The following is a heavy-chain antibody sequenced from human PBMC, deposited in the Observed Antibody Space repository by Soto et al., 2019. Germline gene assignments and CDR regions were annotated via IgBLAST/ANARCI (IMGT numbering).Heavy chain of an antibody. D-gene: IGHD3-10*01. CDR1: GDSVSGATYY. Sequence: SETLSLTCSVSGDSVSGATYYWSWIRQPPGKELEWIGYIYYSGATNHNPSLTSRVSISLDMSKNQVSLRLTSVTAADTAVYYCARLSPMAFAGGAYYYSMDVWGQGTTVTVSS. CDR3: ARLSPMAFAGGAYYYSMDV. V-gene: IGHV4-61*01. CDR2: IYYSGAT. J-gene: IGHJ6*02.